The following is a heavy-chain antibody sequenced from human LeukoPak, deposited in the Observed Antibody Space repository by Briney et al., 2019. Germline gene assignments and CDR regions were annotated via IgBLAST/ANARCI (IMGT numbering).Heavy chain of an antibody. CDR1: GGTFSSYA. J-gene: IGHJ6*02. D-gene: IGHD4-11*01. CDR3: ARSYRDYYYYYGMDV. V-gene: IGHV1-69*13. Sequence: SVKVSCKASGGTFSSYAISWVRQAPGQGLEWMGGIIPIFGTANYAQKFQGRVTITAGESTSTAYMELSSLRSEDTAVYYCARSYRDYYYYYGMDVWGQGTTVTVSS. CDR2: IIPIFGTA.